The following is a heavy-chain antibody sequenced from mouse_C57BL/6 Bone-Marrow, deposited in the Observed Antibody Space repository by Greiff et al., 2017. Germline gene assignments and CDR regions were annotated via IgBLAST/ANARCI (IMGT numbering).Heavy chain of an antibody. CDR2: IYPGNGDT. CDR3: ARYRYSNYVFDY. J-gene: IGHJ2*01. V-gene: IGHV1-12*01. CDR1: GYTFTSYN. Sequence: QVQLKESGAELVRPGASVKMSCKASGYTFTSYNMHWVKQTPRQGLEWIGAIYPGNGDTSYNQKFKGKATLTVDKSSSTAYMQLSSLTSEDSAVYFCARYRYSNYVFDYWGQGTTLTVSS. D-gene: IGHD2-5*01.